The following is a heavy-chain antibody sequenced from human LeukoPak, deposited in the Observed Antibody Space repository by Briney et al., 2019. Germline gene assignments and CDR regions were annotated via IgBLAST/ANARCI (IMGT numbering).Heavy chain of an antibody. CDR1: GGSINSSSYY. V-gene: IGHV4-39*07. Sequence: SETLSLTCTVSGGSINSSSYYWGWVRQPPGKGLEWIGSMYYRGSTYYNPSLKSRVTISVDTSKNQFSLRLSSVTAADTAVYYCARGGGSSWSNYYYYMDVWGKGTTVTVSS. D-gene: IGHD6-13*01. CDR3: ARGGGSSWSNYYYYMDV. CDR2: MYYRGST. J-gene: IGHJ6*03.